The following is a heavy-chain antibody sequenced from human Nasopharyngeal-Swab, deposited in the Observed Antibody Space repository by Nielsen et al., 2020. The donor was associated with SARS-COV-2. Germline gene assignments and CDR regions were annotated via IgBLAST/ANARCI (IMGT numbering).Heavy chain of an antibody. CDR3: ARDQRVSAAGTRHLFDY. CDR2: ISSSGSTI. D-gene: IGHD6-13*01. J-gene: IGHJ4*02. Sequence: GESLKISCAASGFTFSDYYMSWIRQAPGKGLEWVSYISSSGSTIYYADSVKGQFTISRDNAKNSLYLQMNSLRAEDTAVYYCARDQRVSAAGTRHLFDYWGQGTLVTVSS. V-gene: IGHV3-11*04. CDR1: GFTFSDYY.